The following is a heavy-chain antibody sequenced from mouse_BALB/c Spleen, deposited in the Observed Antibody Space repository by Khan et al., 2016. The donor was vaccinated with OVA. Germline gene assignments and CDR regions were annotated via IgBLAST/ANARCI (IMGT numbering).Heavy chain of an antibody. CDR2: IYPGSDST. J-gene: IGHJ3*01. Sequence: ELVESGASVKMSCKASGYTFTDYVMNWVKQRNGQGLEWIGQIYPGSDSTYYNEKFEGKATLTADRSSSTAYMQLSNLTSEDSAVYFCARAGWDVFAYWGQGTLVTVSA. D-gene: IGHD4-1*01. CDR1: GYTFTDYV. CDR3: ARAGWDVFAY. V-gene: IGHV1-77*01.